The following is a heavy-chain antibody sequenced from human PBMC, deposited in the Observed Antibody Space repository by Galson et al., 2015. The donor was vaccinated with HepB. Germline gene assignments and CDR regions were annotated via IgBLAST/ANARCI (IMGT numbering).Heavy chain of an antibody. J-gene: IGHJ6*02. Sequence: SVKVSCKASDYTFTSYGISWVRQAPGQGLEWMGWISAYNGNTNYAQKLQGRVTMTTDTSTSTAYMELRSLRSDDTAVYYCARDREAVLRYFDWLSQSEYYYYGMDVWGQGTTVTVSS. D-gene: IGHD3-9*01. CDR3: ARDREAVLRYFDWLSQSEYYYYGMDV. V-gene: IGHV1-18*01. CDR2: ISAYNGNT. CDR1: DYTFTSYG.